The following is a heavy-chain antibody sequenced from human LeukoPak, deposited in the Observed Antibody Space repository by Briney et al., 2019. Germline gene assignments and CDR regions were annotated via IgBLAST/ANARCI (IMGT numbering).Heavy chain of an antibody. J-gene: IGHJ2*01. CDR3: ARTNLYWYFDL. CDR1: GGSISSYY. Sequence: PSETLSLTCTVSGGSISSYYWSWIRQPPGKGLEWIGYIYYSGSTNYNPSLKSRVTISVDTSKNQFSLKLSSVTAADTAVYYCARTNLYWYFDLWGRGTLVTVSS. D-gene: IGHD1-14*01. CDR2: IYYSGST. V-gene: IGHV4-59*08.